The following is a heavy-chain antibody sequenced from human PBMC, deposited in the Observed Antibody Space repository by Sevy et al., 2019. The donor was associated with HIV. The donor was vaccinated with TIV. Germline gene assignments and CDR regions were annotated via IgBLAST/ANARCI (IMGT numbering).Heavy chain of an antibody. J-gene: IGHJ4*02. V-gene: IGHV5-51*01. CDR3: ATSRSGYFDSSGYYLY. CDR2: IYPEDSET. Sequence: GESLKISCQGSGYSFTSHWIGWVRHMPGKGLEWMGIIYPEDSETRYSPSFQGQVTFSADKSISTAYLQWSSLKASDTAMYYCATSRSGYFDSSGYYLYWGQGTLVTVSS. D-gene: IGHD3-22*01. CDR1: GYSFTSHW.